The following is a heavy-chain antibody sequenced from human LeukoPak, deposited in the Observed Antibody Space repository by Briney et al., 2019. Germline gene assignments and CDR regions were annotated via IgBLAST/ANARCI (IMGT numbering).Heavy chain of an antibody. Sequence: GGSLRLSCAASGFTFSSYGMHWVRQAPGKGLEWVAVISYDESVKYYADSVEGRFTVSRDNSKNTLYLQMNSLRAEDTAVYYCAKDSAFYASGSRFDYWGQGTLVTVSS. CDR2: ISYDESVK. J-gene: IGHJ4*02. CDR3: AKDSAFYASGSRFDY. CDR1: GFTFSSYG. D-gene: IGHD3-10*01. V-gene: IGHV3-30*12.